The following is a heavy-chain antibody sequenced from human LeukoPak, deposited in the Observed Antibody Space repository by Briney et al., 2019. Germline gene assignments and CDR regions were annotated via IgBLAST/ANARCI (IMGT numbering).Heavy chain of an antibody. Sequence: PSETLSLTCTVSGDSLSSFYWTWIRQAPGKGLEWIGYFYDSGKTSYNPSLKSRVTISADSAKNQFSLRLKSVTAADTAVYYCARGQLFQFGMDAWGHGTTVIVSS. V-gene: IGHV4-59*01. D-gene: IGHD1-1*01. CDR2: FYDSGKT. J-gene: IGHJ6*02. CDR3: ARGQLFQFGMDA. CDR1: GDSLSSFY.